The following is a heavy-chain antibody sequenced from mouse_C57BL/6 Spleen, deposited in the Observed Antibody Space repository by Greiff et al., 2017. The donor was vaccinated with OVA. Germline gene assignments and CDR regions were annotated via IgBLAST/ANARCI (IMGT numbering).Heavy chain of an antibody. Sequence: QVQLKESGPELVKPGASVKISCKASGYAFSSSWMNWVKQRPGKGLEWIGRIYPGDGDTNYNGKFKGKATLTADKSSSTAYMQLSSLTSEDSAVYFCARYYDRGYYAMDYWGQGTSVTVSS. V-gene: IGHV1-82*01. CDR1: GYAFSSSW. CDR3: ARYYDRGYYAMDY. CDR2: IYPGDGDT. J-gene: IGHJ4*01. D-gene: IGHD2-4*01.